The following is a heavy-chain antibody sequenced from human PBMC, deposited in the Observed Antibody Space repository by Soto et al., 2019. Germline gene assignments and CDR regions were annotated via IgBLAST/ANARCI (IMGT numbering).Heavy chain of an antibody. D-gene: IGHD3-3*01. CDR2: ISSSGSTI. V-gene: IGHV3-48*03. Sequence: PGGSLRLSCAASGFTFSSYEMNWVRQAPGKGLEWVSYISSSGSTIYYADSVKGRFTISRDNAKNSLYLQMNSLRAEDTAVYYCARDQYPHDFWSGYPIPHYGMGVWGQGTTVTVSS. J-gene: IGHJ6*02. CDR3: ARDQYPHDFWSGYPIPHYGMGV. CDR1: GFTFSSYE.